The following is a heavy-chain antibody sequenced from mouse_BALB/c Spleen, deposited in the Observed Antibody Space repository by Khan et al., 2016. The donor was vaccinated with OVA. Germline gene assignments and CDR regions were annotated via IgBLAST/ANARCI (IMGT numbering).Heavy chain of an antibody. CDR1: GYSITSDYA. Sequence: EVQLQESGPGLVKPSQSLSLTCTVTGYSITSDYAWNWIRQFPGNKLEWMGYISSTGSTSYNLSLKSRISITRDISKNQFFLQLKSVTTEDTATYYCGRALYYSYGYALDCWGRGTSVTVSS. CDR2: ISSTGST. CDR3: GRALYYSYGYALDC. J-gene: IGHJ4*01. D-gene: IGHD2-12*01. V-gene: IGHV3-2*02.